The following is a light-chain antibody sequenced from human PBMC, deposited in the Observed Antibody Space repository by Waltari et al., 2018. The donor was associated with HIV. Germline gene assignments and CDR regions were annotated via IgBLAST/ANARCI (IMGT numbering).Light chain of an antibody. Sequence: DIQMTQSPSSLSASVGDRVTITCRASQSISSYLNWYQQKPGKAPKLLIYAASSLQSEVPSRFSGSGSGTDFTLTISSLQPEDFATYYCQQSYSTLRTFGPGTKVDIK. CDR1: QSISSY. J-gene: IGKJ3*01. CDR3: QQSYSTLRT. CDR2: AAS. V-gene: IGKV1-39*01.